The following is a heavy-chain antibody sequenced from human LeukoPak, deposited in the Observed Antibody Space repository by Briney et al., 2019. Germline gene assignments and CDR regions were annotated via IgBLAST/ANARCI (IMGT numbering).Heavy chain of an antibody. Sequence: GGSLRLSCAASGFTFSSYWMHWVRQAPGKGLVWVSRINSDGSSTSYADSVKGRFTISRDNAKNTLYLQMNSLRAEDTAVYYCARVGYSIAAAGHDYWGQGTLVTVSS. CDR3: ARVGYSIAAAGHDY. D-gene: IGHD6-13*01. CDR1: GFTFSSYW. J-gene: IGHJ4*02. CDR2: INSDGSST. V-gene: IGHV3-74*01.